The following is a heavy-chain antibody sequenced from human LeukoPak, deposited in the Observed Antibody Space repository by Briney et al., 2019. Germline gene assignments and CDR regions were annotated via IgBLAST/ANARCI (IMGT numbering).Heavy chain of an antibody. CDR1: GYTFTGYC. CDR3: ARFPVTLRGFDY. V-gene: IGHV1-2*02. J-gene: IGHJ4*02. Sequence: GASVKVSCKASGYTFTGYCMHWVRQAPGQGLEWMGWINPNSGGTNYAQKFQGRVTMTRDTSISTAYMELSRLRSDDTAVYYCARFPVTLRGFDYWGQGTLVTVSS. CDR2: INPNSGGT. D-gene: IGHD4-17*01.